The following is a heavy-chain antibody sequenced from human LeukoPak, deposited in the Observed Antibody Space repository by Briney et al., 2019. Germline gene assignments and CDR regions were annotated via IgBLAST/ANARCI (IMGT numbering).Heavy chain of an antibody. J-gene: IGHJ4*02. Sequence: ASVTVSCKASGYTFTACDINWVRQAPGQGLEWMGWMNPNSGNTGYGQSFQGRITMTRDISIGTAYMELSNLTSEDTAIYYCTRGSSGRRDNWGQGTLVTVSA. CDR3: TRGSSGRRDN. CDR2: MNPNSGNT. CDR1: GYTFTACD. V-gene: IGHV1-8*01. D-gene: IGHD6-19*01.